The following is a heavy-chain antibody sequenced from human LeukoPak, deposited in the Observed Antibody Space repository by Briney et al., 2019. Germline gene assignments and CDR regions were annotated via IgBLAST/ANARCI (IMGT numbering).Heavy chain of an antibody. CDR3: AKDRISGATFLAGTMIVVVGSLDY. CDR2: ISYDGSNK. V-gene: IGHV3-30*18. J-gene: IGHJ4*02. Sequence: GGSLRLSCAASVFTFSSYGMHWVRQAPGKGLEWVAVISYDGSNKYYADSVNGPFTISRDNSKNTLYLQMNSLRAEDTAVYYCAKDRISGATFLAGTMIVVVGSLDYWGQGTLVTVSS. CDR1: VFTFSSYG. D-gene: IGHD3-22*01.